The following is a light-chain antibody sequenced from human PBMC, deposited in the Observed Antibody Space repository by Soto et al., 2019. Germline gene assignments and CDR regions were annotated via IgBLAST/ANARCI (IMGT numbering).Light chain of an antibody. Sequence: DIPMTQSPSSLSASVGDRVTITCQASQDISNYLNWYQQKPGKAPKLLIYDASNLETGVPSRFSGSGSGANFTFTIISLQPEDIATYYCQQYDNLPPYTFGQGTKLEIK. J-gene: IGKJ2*01. CDR2: DAS. CDR3: QQYDNLPPYT. V-gene: IGKV1-33*01. CDR1: QDISNY.